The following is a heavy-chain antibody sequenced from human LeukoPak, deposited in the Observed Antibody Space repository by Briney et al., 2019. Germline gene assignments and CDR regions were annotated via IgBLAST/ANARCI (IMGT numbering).Heavy chain of an antibody. D-gene: IGHD6-13*01. CDR1: GYTFTRYY. Sequence: ASVKVSCKASGYTFTRYYMHCVRQAPGQGREGMGIINPSGGSTSYAQKFQGRVTMTRDSSTSTVYMELSSLRSEDTAVYYGARAYIAAARSVGTGAFDSWGQGTMVTAPS. CDR3: ARAYIAAARSVGTGAFDS. V-gene: IGHV1-46*01. J-gene: IGHJ3*02. CDR2: INPSGGST.